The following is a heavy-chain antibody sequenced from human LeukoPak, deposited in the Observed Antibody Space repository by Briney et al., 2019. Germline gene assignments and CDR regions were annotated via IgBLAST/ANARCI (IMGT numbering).Heavy chain of an antibody. Sequence: SETLSLTCAVSGYSISSGYYWGWIRQPPGKGLEWMGSIYHSGSTYYNPSLKSRVTISVDTSKNQFSLKLSSVTAADTAVYYCVWLGYCSSTSCYYFDYWGQGTLVTVSS. V-gene: IGHV4-38-2*01. CDR1: GYSISSGYY. CDR3: VWLGYCSSTSCYYFDY. D-gene: IGHD2-2*01. J-gene: IGHJ4*02. CDR2: IYHSGST.